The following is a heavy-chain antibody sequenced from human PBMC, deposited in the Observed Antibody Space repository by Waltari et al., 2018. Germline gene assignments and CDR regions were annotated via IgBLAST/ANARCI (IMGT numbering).Heavy chain of an antibody. CDR1: GFTFSSYA. CDR2: ISGSGGST. CDR3: ANLYSSGWYGY. V-gene: IGHV3-23*01. J-gene: IGHJ4*02. Sequence: EVQLLESGGGLVQPGGSLRLSCAASGFTFSSYAMSWVRQAPGKGLEWVSAISGSGGSTYYADFVKGRFTISRDNSKNTLYLQMNSLRAEDTAVYYCANLYSSGWYGYWGQGTLVTVSS. D-gene: IGHD6-19*01.